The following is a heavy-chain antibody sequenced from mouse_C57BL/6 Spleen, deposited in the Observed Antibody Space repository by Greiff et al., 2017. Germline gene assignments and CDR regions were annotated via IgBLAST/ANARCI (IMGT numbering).Heavy chain of an antibody. J-gene: IGHJ3*01. V-gene: IGHV1-81*01. CDR3: ARSYLWFAY. CDR1: GYTFTSYG. CDR2: IYPRSGNT. Sequence: VQLVESGAELARPGASVKLSCKASGYTFTSYGISWVKQRTGQGLEWIGEIYPRSGNTYYNEKFKGKATLTADKSSSTAYMELRSLTSEDSAVYFCARSYLWFAYWGQGTLVTVSA.